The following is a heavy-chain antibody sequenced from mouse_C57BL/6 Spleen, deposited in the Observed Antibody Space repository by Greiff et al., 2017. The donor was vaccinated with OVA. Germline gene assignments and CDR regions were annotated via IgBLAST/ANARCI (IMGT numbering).Heavy chain of an antibody. J-gene: IGHJ4*01. Sequence: QSGPGLVQPSQSLSITCTVSGFSLTSYGVHWVRQSPGKGLEWLGVIWRGGSTDYNAAFMSRLSITKDNSKSQVFFKMNSLQADDTAIYYCAKGDYYGSSLYAMDYWGQGTSVTVSS. D-gene: IGHD1-1*01. V-gene: IGHV2-5*01. CDR2: IWRGGST. CDR1: GFSLTSYG. CDR3: AKGDYYGSSLYAMDY.